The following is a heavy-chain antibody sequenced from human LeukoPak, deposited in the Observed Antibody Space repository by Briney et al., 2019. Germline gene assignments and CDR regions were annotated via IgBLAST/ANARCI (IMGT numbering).Heavy chain of an antibody. CDR3: ARGVRGSQKLDY. J-gene: IGHJ4*02. V-gene: IGHV1-18*01. Sequence: ASVKISCKASGYVFSSFGVCWVRQAPGQGLEWMGWSGAYIGNTNYAQKFQGRLTMTTDASMSIAYMELRSLRSDDTAVYYCARGVRGSQKLDYWGQGTLVTVFS. CDR1: GYVFSSFG. D-gene: IGHD1-26*01. CDR2: SGAYIGNT.